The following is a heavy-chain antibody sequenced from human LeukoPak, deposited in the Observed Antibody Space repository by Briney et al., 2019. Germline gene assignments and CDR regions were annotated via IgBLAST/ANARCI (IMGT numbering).Heavy chain of an antibody. D-gene: IGHD3-16*01. CDR1: GFTFSSYA. CDR3: ARQGVPAPYYYYMDV. J-gene: IGHJ6*03. V-gene: IGHV3-64*01. Sequence: PGGSLRLSCAASGFTFSSYAMHWVRQAPGKGLEYVSGISSNGGSTYYANSVKGRFTISRDNAKNTLYLQMGSLRAEDMAVYYCARQGVPAPYYYYMDVWGKGTTVTVSS. CDR2: ISSNGGST.